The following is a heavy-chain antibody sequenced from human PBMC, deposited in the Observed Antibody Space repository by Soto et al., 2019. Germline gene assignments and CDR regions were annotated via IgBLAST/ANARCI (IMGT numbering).Heavy chain of an antibody. CDR2: ISSSSSYI. CDR1: GFTFSSYS. Sequence: PGGSLRLSCAASGFTFSSYSMHWVRQAPGKGLEWVSSISSSSSYIYYADSVKGRFTISRDNAKNSLYLQMNSLRAEDTAVYYCARASGKAIVVVPAAIGAAADDYWGQGTLVTVSS. J-gene: IGHJ4*02. D-gene: IGHD2-2*02. V-gene: IGHV3-21*01. CDR3: ARASGKAIVVVPAAIGAAADDY.